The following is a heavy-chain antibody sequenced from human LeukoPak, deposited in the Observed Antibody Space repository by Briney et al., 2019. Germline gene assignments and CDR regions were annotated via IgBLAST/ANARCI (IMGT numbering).Heavy chain of an antibody. J-gene: IGHJ2*01. CDR2: IYYSGST. CDR3: ARRVAGHWCFDL. V-gene: IGHV4-59*01. Sequence: SETLSLTCTVSADSITSYFWSWIRQPPGKGLEWIGYIYYSGSTIYNPSLKSRGTISVDTSKNQFSLNLSSVTAADTAVYYCARRVAGHWCFDLGGRGTLVTVSS. CDR1: ADSITSYF. D-gene: IGHD6-19*01.